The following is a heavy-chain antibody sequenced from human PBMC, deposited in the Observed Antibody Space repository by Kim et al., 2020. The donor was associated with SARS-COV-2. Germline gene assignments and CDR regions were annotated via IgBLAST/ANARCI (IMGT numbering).Heavy chain of an antibody. V-gene: IGHV1-18*01. CDR1: DYTLTSHA. Sequence: ASVKVSCKASDYTLTSHAISWVRQAPGQGLEWMGWISADNGNTHYPQKFQGRVTMTTDTSTTTAYMELRSLRSDDTAVYYCASETGTYYEWCQGTPVTGS. D-gene: IGHD3-22*01. CDR3: ASETGTYYE. J-gene: IGHJ4*02. CDR2: ISADNGNT.